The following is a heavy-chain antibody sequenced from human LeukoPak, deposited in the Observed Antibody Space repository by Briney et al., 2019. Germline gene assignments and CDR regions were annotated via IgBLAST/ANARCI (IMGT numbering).Heavy chain of an antibody. CDR1: GFTFSSYG. CDR2: ISYDGSNK. V-gene: IGHV3-30*18. CDR3: AKSRAPSCSGGSCHGMDV. D-gene: IGHD2-15*01. Sequence: PGRSLRLSCAASGFTFSSYGMHWVRQAPGKGLEWVAVISYDGSNKYYADSVKGRFTISRDNSKNTLYLQMNSLRAEDTAVYYCAKSRAPSCSGGSCHGMDVWGQGTTVTVSS. J-gene: IGHJ6*02.